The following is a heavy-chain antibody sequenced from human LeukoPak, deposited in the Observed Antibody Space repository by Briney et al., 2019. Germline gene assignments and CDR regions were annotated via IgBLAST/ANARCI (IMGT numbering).Heavy chain of an antibody. D-gene: IGHD5-24*01. CDR1: GFSFRRYA. CDR3: AKEEMPHAFDL. Sequence: GGSLRLSCAASGFSFRRYAMNWVRQAPGRGLEWVAVISGPGPSTVYADSVKGRFTISRDNSKNTLFLQLDSLRVEDTAIYYCAKEEMPHAFDLWGQGTIVTVFS. CDR2: ISGPGPST. V-gene: IGHV3-23*01. J-gene: IGHJ3*01.